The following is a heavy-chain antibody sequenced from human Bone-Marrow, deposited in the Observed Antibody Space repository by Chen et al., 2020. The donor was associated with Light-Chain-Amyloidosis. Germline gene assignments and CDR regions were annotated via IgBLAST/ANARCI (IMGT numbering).Heavy chain of an antibody. J-gene: IGHJ6*02. V-gene: IGHV3-21*01. CDR3: AREPTTDPLYYYGMDV. CDR2: ISGDSNDI. CDR1: GFTFSDYR. D-gene: IGHD1-1*01. Sequence: EVQLVESGGGLVTPGGSLRLSCAASGFTFSDYRMNWVRQAPGKGLEWVSSISGDSNDIYYADSVKGRLTISRDNAKNSVYLQMNSLRTEDTAVYYCAREPTTDPLYYYGMDVWGQGSTVTVSS.